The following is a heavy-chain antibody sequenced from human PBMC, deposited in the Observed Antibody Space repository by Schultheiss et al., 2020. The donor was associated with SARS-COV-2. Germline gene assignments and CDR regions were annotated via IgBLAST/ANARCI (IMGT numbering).Heavy chain of an antibody. D-gene: IGHD2-15*01. V-gene: IGHV3-48*01. Sequence: GGSLRLSCSISGFWRAYNMNWVRQAPGKGLEWISYISYSGTLIYYADSVQGRFTISRDNSKNEVYLQMNGLRVEDTAVYFCAKDSAGDNWGQGTMVTVSS. J-gene: IGHJ3*02. CDR1: GFWRAYN. CDR3: AKDSAGDN. CDR2: ISYSGTLI.